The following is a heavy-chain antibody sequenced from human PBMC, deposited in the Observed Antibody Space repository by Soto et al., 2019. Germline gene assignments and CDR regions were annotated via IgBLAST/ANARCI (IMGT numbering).Heavy chain of an antibody. J-gene: IGHJ3*02. V-gene: IGHV4-59*08. Sequence: PSETLSLTCTVSGGSMNDYYWTWIRQTPGKGLEWIGYIYYSGSTNYNPSLKSRVTISVDTSKNQFSLKLSSVTAADTAVYYCARRYSSAFDIWGQGTMVTVSS. CDR3: ARRYSSAFDI. D-gene: IGHD6-13*01. CDR1: GGSMNDYY. CDR2: IYYSGST.